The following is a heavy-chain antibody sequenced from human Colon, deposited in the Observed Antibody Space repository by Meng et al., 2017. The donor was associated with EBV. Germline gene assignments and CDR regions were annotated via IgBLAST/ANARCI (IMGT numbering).Heavy chain of an antibody. CDR3: ARGPYCGGDCYWFDP. Sequence: QLLLPKSSSGLGQPPQSLSLTCAVSGDSISSGDYSWSWIRQPPGQGLEWIGYIYHGGTTYNTSLKSRVTISVDNSKNQFSLRLTSVTAADTAVYYCARGPYCGGDCYWFDPWGQGTLVTVSS. J-gene: IGHJ5*02. CDR2: IYHGGTT. V-gene: IGHV4-30-2*01. D-gene: IGHD2-21*02. CDR1: GDSISSGDYS.